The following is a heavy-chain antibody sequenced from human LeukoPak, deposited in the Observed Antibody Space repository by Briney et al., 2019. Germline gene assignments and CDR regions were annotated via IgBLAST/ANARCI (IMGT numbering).Heavy chain of an antibody. D-gene: IGHD2-15*01. CDR1: GFTFSSYS. CDR2: NSSSSSYI. CDR3: ARVKPMSYCSGGSCYLLLRAYYYYYYGMDV. V-gene: IGHV3-21*01. Sequence: GGSLRLSCAASGFTFSSYSMNWVRQAPGKGLEWVSSNSSSSSYIYYADSVKGRFTISRDNAKNSLYLQMNSLRAEDTAVYYCARVKPMSYCSGGSCYLLLRAYYYYYYGMDVWGQGTTVTVSS. J-gene: IGHJ6*02.